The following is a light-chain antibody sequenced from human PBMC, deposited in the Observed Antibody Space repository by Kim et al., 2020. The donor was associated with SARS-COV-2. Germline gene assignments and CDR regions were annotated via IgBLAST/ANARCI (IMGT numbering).Light chain of an antibody. J-gene: IGKJ1*01. CDR2: KAS. CDR3: QQYDSYSWT. Sequence: DVQMTQSPSTLSASVGDRVTITCRASQSISSFLAWYQQKPGKAPKLLMYKASTLESGVPSRFSGSASGTEFTLTISSLQPDDFATYYCQQYDSYSWTFGQGTKVDIK. CDR1: QSISSF. V-gene: IGKV1-5*03.